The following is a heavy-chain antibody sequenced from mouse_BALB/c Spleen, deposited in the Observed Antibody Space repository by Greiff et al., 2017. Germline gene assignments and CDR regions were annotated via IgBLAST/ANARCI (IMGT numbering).Heavy chain of an antibody. CDR1: GYTFTSYW. Sequence: VQLQQSGTVLSRPGASVKMSCKASGYTFTSYWMHWVKQRPGQGLEWIGAIYPGNSDTSYNQKFKGKAKLTAVTSTSTAYMELSSLTNEDSAVYYCTRSITKGYFDVWGAGTTVTVSS. CDR3: TRSITKGYFDV. V-gene: IGHV1-5*01. J-gene: IGHJ1*01. CDR2: IYPGNSDT. D-gene: IGHD2-4*01.